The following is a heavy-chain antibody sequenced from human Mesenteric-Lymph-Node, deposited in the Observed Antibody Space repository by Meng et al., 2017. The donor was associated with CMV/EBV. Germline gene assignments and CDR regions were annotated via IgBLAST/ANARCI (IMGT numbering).Heavy chain of an antibody. CDR2: ISATSGRT. D-gene: IGHD2-2*01. CDR3: AKLPGSYCTSTSCFDY. V-gene: IGHV3-23*01. J-gene: IGHJ4*03. CDR1: FTFSSYA. Sequence: FTFSSYALSWVRQAPGKGLEWVSSISATSGRTYYTGSVKGRFTISRDNSDNTLYLQMNSLRAEDTAVYYCAKLPGSYCTSTSCFDYWGQGTLVTVSS.